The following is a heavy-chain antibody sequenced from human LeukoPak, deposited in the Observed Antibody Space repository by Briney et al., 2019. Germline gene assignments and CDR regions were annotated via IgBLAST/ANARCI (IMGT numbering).Heavy chain of an antibody. J-gene: IGHJ6*02. D-gene: IGHD3-22*01. CDR3: AREGSSGYYFGYYYYGMDV. V-gene: IGHV1-18*01. CDR2: ISAYNGNT. Sequence: ASVTVSCTASGYTFTSYGISWVRQAPGQGLEWMGWISAYNGNTNYAQKLQGRVTMTTDTSTSTAYMELRSLRSDDTAVYYCAREGSSGYYFGYYYYGMDVWGQGTTVTVSS. CDR1: GYTFTSYG.